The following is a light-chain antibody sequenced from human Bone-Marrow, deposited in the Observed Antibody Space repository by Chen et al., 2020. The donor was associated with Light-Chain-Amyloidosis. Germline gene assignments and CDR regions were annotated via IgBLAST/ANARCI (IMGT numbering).Light chain of an antibody. J-gene: IGLJ1*01. CDR1: SSDVGGDNH. CDR2: EVT. Sequence: QSALTQPASVSGSPGQSITISCTGTSSDVGGDNHVSWYQQHPDKAPKLMIYEVTNRPSWVPDRLSGSTADSTASLSISGLQTENEADYFCSSYTITNALVFGSGTRVTV. CDR3: SSYTITNALV. V-gene: IGLV2-14*01.